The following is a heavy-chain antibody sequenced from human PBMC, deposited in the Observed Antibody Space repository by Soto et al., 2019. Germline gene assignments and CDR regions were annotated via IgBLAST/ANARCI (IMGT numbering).Heavy chain of an antibody. CDR3: ARDKDRQQLGGNYYYGIDV. J-gene: IGHJ6*02. V-gene: IGHV1-18*01. D-gene: IGHD3-3*02. CDR1: GYTFTNFG. Sequence: ASVKVSCKASGYTFTNFGISWVRQAPGQGLEWMGWISAYNGNTDYAQNFQGRVTMTTDTSTSTAYMELTSLRSEDTAVYYCARDKDRQQLGGNYYYGIDVWGQGTTVTVSS. CDR2: ISAYNGNT.